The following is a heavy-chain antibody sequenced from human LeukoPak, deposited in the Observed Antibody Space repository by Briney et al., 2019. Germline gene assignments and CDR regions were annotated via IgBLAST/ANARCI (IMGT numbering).Heavy chain of an antibody. J-gene: IGHJ4*02. CDR2: IKSKTDGGTT. CDR1: GFTFYNYA. Sequence: GGSLRLSCAAAGFTFYNYAMSWVRQAPGKGLEWVGRIKSKTDGGTTDYAAPVKGRFTISRDDSKNTLYLQMNSLKTEDTAVYYCTTGITIFGVVTTNDYWGQGTLVTVSS. V-gene: IGHV3-15*01. CDR3: TTGITIFGVVTTNDY. D-gene: IGHD3-3*01.